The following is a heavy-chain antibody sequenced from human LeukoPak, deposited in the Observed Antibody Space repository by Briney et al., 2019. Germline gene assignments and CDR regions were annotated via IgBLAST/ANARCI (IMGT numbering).Heavy chain of an antibody. Sequence: GGSLRLSCAASGFTFSSYSMTWVRQAPGKGLEWVSSISSSSSYIYYADSVKGRFTVSRDNTKNSLHLQMDSLRAEDTAVYYCARVGLLNWFDPWGQGTLVTVSS. CDR2: ISSSSSYI. V-gene: IGHV3-21*01. J-gene: IGHJ5*02. CDR1: GFTFSSYS. CDR3: ARVGLLNWFDP. D-gene: IGHD3-10*01.